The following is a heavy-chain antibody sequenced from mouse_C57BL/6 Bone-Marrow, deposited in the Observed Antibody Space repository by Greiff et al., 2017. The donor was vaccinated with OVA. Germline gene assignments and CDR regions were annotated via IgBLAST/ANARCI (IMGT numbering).Heavy chain of an antibody. J-gene: IGHJ3*01. D-gene: IGHD1-1*01. CDR1: GYAFSSYW. CDR2: IYPGDGDT. CDR3: ARKEYYYGSSGFAY. V-gene: IGHV1-80*01. Sequence: VQRVESGAELVKPGASVKISCKASGYAFSSYWMNWVKQRPGKGLEWIGQIYPGDGDTNYNGKFKGKATLTADKSSSTAYMQLSSLTSEDSAVYFCARKEYYYGSSGFAYWGQGTLVTVSA.